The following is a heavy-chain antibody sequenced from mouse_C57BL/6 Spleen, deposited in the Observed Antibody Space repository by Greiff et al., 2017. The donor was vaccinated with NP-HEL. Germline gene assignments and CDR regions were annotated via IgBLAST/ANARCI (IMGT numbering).Heavy chain of an antibody. CDR1: GFTFSDYG. CDR2: ISSGSSTI. V-gene: IGHV5-17*01. CDR3: ATDGRPYYYAMDY. D-gene: IGHD1-1*02. J-gene: IGHJ4*01. Sequence: DVMLVESGGGLVKPGGSLKLSCAASGFTFSDYGMHWVRQAPEKGLEWVAYISSGSSTIYYADTVKGRFTISRDNAKNTLFLQMTSLRSEDTAMYYCATDGRPYYYAMDYWGQGTSVTVSS.